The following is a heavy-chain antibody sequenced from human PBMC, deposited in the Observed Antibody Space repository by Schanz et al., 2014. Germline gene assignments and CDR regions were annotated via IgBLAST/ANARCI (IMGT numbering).Heavy chain of an antibody. CDR1: GFTFSDYY. CDR2: ISNSGTYT. Sequence: VQLVESGGDLVKPGGSLRLSCAASGFTFSDYYMTWMRQAPGKGLEWISYISNSGTYTKYADSVKGRFVISRDNARSALYLQMRSLRDGDTDVYYCASVIMVAGNSRDGSDVWGQGTTVIVSS. D-gene: IGHD6-19*01. J-gene: IGHJ6*02. CDR3: ASVIMVAGNSRDGSDV. V-gene: IGHV3-11*05.